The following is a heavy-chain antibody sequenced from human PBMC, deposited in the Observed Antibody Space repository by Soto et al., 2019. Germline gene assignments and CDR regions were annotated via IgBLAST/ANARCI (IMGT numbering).Heavy chain of an antibody. D-gene: IGHD3-22*01. CDR3: ARRFGSGYYSAFDI. Sequence: PGRSLRLSCAASVFTFSTYAMTLVRQAPGEGLEWVSSLSGSAGYTYYANSVKGRFPISRYNSKNTVSLHMNSLRAEDTAVYYCARRFGSGYYSAFDIWGQGTMVTVSS. V-gene: IGHV3-23*01. J-gene: IGHJ3*02. CDR1: VFTFSTYA. CDR2: LSGSAGYT.